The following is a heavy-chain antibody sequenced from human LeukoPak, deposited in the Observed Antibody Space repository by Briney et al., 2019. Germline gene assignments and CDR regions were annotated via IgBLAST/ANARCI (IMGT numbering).Heavy chain of an antibody. Sequence: GGSLRLSCAASGFTLSSYDMSWVRQAPGKGLEWVSIITGSDSNTYYADSVKGRFTISRDNSKNTLFLQMNSLRADDTAVYYCAKGQGSDPWGQGTLVTVSS. V-gene: IGHV3-23*01. CDR3: AKGQGSDP. CDR2: ITGSDSNT. J-gene: IGHJ5*02. CDR1: GFTLSSYD.